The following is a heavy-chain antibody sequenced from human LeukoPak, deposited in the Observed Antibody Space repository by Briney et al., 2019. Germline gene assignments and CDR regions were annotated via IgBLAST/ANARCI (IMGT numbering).Heavy chain of an antibody. Sequence: GGSLRLSCAASGFTLSSYWMSWVRQAPGKGLEWVANIKQDGSEEYYVDSVKGRFTISRDNAKNSLFLQMNSLRVEDTALYYCARWDSGSCYGIGDWGQGTLVTVSS. J-gene: IGHJ4*02. CDR1: GFTLSSYW. D-gene: IGHD1-26*01. CDR2: IKQDGSEE. V-gene: IGHV3-7*01. CDR3: ARWDSGSCYGIGD.